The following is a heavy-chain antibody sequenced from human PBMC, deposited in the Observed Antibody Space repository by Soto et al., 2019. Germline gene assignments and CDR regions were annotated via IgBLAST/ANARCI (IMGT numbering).Heavy chain of an antibody. V-gene: IGHV4-4*02. CDR1: GGSISSSNW. CDR2: IYHSGST. Sequence: QVQLQESGPGLVKPSGTLSLTCAVSGGSISSSNWWSWVRQPPGKGLEWFGEIYHSGSTNYNPSLKSRVTISVDKSTNPFSLKLSSVTAADPAVYYCAGGRPVAGLWGQGTLVTVSS. CDR3: AGGRPVAGL. J-gene: IGHJ4*02. D-gene: IGHD6-19*01.